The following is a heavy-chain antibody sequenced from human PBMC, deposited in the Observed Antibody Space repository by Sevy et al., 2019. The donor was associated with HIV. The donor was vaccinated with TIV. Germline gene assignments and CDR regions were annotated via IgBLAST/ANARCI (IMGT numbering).Heavy chain of an antibody. Sequence: GGSLRLSCAASGFTFSSYAMSWVRQAPGKGLEWVSAISGSGGSTYYADSVKGRFTSSRDNSKNTLYLQMNSLRAEATAVYYCAKDGYKPSVGDENYYYYYMDVWGKGTTVTVSS. V-gene: IGHV3-23*01. CDR2: ISGSGGST. CDR3: AKDGYKPSVGDENYYYYYMDV. CDR1: GFTFSSYA. D-gene: IGHD1-20*01. J-gene: IGHJ6*03.